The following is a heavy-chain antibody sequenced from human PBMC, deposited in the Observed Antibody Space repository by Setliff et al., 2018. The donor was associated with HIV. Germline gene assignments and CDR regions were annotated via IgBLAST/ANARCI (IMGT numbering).Heavy chain of an antibody. V-gene: IGHV3-72*01. J-gene: IGHJ4*02. CDR3: TRATPDRSGYYYAADY. CDR2: TTNKADSYNT. D-gene: IGHD3-22*01. Sequence: HPGGSLRLSCAASGFTFSDHYMYWVRQAPGKGLEWVGRTTNKADSYNTNYAASVKGRFTISRDDSKNSLYLQMNSLKTEDTAVYYCTRATPDRSGYYYAADYWGQGILVTVSS. CDR1: GFTFSDHY.